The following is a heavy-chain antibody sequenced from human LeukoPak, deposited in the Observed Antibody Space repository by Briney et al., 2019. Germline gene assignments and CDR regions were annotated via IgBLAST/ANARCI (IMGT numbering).Heavy chain of an antibody. D-gene: IGHD6-13*01. CDR3: ARDGIYSRNFDAFDI. V-gene: IGHV1-2*02. CDR2: INPSSGGT. J-gene: IGHJ3*02. Sequence: ASVKVSCKASGYTFTNYYLHWARQAPGQGLEWMGWINPSSGGTDYAQKFQGRVTMTRDTSISTAYMELTSLRSDDTAVYYCARDGIYSRNFDAFDIWGQGTMVTVSS. CDR1: GYTFTNYY.